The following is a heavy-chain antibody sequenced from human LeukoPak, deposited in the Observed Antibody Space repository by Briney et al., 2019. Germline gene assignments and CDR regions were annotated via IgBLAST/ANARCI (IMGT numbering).Heavy chain of an antibody. J-gene: IGHJ3*02. V-gene: IGHV3-21*01. CDR1: GFTFSSYS. CDR3: ARTQWFGDPTAEREAFDI. Sequence: GGSLRLSCAASGFTFSSYSMNWVRQAPGKGLEWVSSITSSSSYIYYADSVKGRFTISRDNAKNSLYLQMKSPRAEDTAVYYCARTQWFGDPTAEREAFDIWGQGTMVTVSS. D-gene: IGHD3-10*01. CDR2: ITSSSSYI.